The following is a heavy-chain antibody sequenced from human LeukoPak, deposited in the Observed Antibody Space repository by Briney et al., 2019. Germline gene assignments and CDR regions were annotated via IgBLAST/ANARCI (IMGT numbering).Heavy chain of an antibody. CDR3: AKDRVDGSGSQFDS. CDR1: GFTLSNYA. CDR2: ITGSGALT. Sequence: GGSLRLSCAASGFTLSNYAMTWVRQAPGKGLEWVSSITGSGALTYYADSVKGRFTISKDNAMDTLFLQMNSLRADDTAVYYCAKDRVDGSGSQFDSWGQGSLVTVSS. V-gene: IGHV3-23*01. J-gene: IGHJ4*02. D-gene: IGHD3-10*01.